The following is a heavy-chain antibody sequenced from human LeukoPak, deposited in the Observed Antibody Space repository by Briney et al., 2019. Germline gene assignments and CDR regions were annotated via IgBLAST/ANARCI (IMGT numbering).Heavy chain of an antibody. CDR1: GGSISSYY. CDR3: ASRSAGSDAFDI. Sequence: SETLSLTCTVSGGSISSYYWGWIRQPPGKGLEWIGSIYYSGSTYYNPSLKSRVTISVDTSKNQFSLKLSSVTAADTAVYYCASRSAGSDAFDIWGQGTMVTVSS. CDR2: IYYSGST. J-gene: IGHJ3*02. V-gene: IGHV4-39*01.